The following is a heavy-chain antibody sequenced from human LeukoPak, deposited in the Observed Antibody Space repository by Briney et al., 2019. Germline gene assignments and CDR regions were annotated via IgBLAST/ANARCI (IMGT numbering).Heavy chain of an antibody. D-gene: IGHD5-18*01. CDR1: GFTFSSYS. CDR2: ISRSGSTI. V-gene: IGHV3-48*04. Sequence: GGSLRLSCAASGFTFSSYSMNWVRQAPGKGLEWVSYISRSGSTIYYADSVKGRFTISRDNAKNSLYLQMNSLRAEDTAVYYCARDGGYSYGHHTFDYWGQGTLVTVSS. J-gene: IGHJ4*02. CDR3: ARDGGYSYGHHTFDY.